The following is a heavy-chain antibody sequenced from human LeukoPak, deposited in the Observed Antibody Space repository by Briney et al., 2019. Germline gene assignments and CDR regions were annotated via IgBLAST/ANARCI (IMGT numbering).Heavy chain of an antibody. Sequence: SETLSLTCTVSGGSISSYYWSWIRQPPGKGLEWIGNIYYSGITNYSPSLKSRVTISVDTSENHISLQLTSVTAADTAVYYCAREGGPYRPLDYSGQGTLVTVSS. V-gene: IGHV4-59*12. J-gene: IGHJ4*02. CDR1: GGSISSYY. CDR3: AREGGPYRPLDY. CDR2: IYYSGIT.